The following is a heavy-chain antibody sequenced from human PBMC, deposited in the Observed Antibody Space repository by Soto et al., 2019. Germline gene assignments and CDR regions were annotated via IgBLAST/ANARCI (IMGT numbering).Heavy chain of an antibody. J-gene: IGHJ4*02. V-gene: IGHV4-34*01. CDR2: INHSGST. D-gene: IGHD2-15*01. Sequence: QVQLQQWGAGLLKPSETLSLTCAVYGGSFSGYYWSWIRLRPGKGLEWIGEINHSGSTNYNPSLKSRVTISVDTSKNQFSLKLSSVTAADTAVYYCARRRVVVVAATRGQIDYWGQGTLVTVSS. CDR1: GGSFSGYY. CDR3: ARRRVVVVAATRGQIDY.